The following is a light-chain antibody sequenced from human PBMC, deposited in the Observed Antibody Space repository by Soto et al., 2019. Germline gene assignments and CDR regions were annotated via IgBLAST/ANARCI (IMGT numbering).Light chain of an antibody. CDR2: DAS. V-gene: IGKV3-15*01. CDR1: QSVSRY. CDR3: RQWNDWPPFT. Sequence: EIVMTQSPATLSVSPGETVTLSCRASQSVSRYLAWYQLRPGKAPRLLMYDASTRATGVPARFSGSGSGTAFILPISGRQPADVSAYSCRQWNDWPPFTFGQGTRLEIK. J-gene: IGKJ5*01.